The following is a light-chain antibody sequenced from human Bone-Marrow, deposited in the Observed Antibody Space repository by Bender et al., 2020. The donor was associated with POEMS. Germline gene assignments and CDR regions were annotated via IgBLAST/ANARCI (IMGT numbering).Light chain of an antibody. V-gene: IGLV1-40*01. CDR1: SSNIGAGYD. Sequence: QSVLTQPPSASGTPGQRVTISCSGSSSNIGAGYDVHWYQQLPGTAPKLLIYGNNNRPSGVPDRFSGSKSGTSASLAITGLQAEDEADYYCQSFDNSLSALFGGGTKLTVL. CDR3: QSFDNSLSAL. J-gene: IGLJ2*01. CDR2: GNN.